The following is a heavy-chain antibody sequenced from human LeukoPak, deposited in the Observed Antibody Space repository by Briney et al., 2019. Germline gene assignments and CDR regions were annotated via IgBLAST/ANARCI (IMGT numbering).Heavy chain of an antibody. D-gene: IGHD3-3*01. CDR2: VKQDGSDK. CDR1: GFTFSSYW. V-gene: IGHV3-7*01. J-gene: IGHJ5*02. CDR3: ARDNTIFGVAHINH. Sequence: GGSLRLSCAASGFTFSSYWMSWVRQAPGKGLEWVANVKQDGSDKYYVDSVKGRFTISRDNAKNSLYLQMNGLRAEDTAVYYCARDNTIFGVAHINHWGQGTLVTVSS.